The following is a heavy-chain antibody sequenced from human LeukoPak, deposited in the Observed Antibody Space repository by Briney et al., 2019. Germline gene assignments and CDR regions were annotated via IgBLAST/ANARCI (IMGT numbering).Heavy chain of an antibody. CDR2: TSGSGSST. J-gene: IGHJ3*01. CDR3: AKAVYVNWFDAFDL. V-gene: IGHV3-23*01. D-gene: IGHD2-8*01. Sequence: QPGGSLGLSCAASGFTFSSYGMSWVRQAPGKGLEWVSGTSGSGSSTYYADSVKGRFTISRDNSKNTVYLQMNSLRAEDTAVYYCAKAVYVNWFDAFDLWGQGTMVTVSS. CDR1: GFTFSSYG.